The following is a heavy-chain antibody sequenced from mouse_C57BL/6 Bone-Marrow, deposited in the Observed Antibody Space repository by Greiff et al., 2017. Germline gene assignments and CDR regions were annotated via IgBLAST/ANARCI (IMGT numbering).Heavy chain of an antibody. J-gene: IGHJ2*01. Sequence: QVQLQQSGAELARPGASVKLSCKASGYTFTSYGISWVKQRTGQGLEWIGEIYPRSGNTYYNEKFKGKATLTADKSSSTAYMELRSLTAEDSAVYFCARYYYGSKDYWGQGTTRTVSS. D-gene: IGHD1-1*01. CDR2: IYPRSGNT. CDR3: ARYYYGSKDY. V-gene: IGHV1-81*01. CDR1: GYTFTSYG.